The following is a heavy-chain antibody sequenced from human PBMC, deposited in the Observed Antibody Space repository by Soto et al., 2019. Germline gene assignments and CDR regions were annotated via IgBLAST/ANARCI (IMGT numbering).Heavy chain of an antibody. CDR1: GGTFSSYT. D-gene: IGHD5-12*01. V-gene: IGHV1-69*02. CDR3: ARSSGYDHYYYCGMDV. Sequence: QVQLVQSGAEVKKPGSSVKVSCKASGGTFSSYTISWVRQAPGQGLEWMGRIIPILGIANYAQKFQGRVTITADKSTSTAYMELSSLRSEDTAVYYCARSSGYDHYYYCGMDVWGQGTTVTVSS. CDR2: IIPILGIA. J-gene: IGHJ6*02.